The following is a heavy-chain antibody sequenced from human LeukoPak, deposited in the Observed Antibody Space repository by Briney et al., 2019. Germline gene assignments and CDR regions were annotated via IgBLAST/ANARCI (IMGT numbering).Heavy chain of an antibody. V-gene: IGHV3-30*03. Sequence: GGSLRLSCAASGFTFSRYGMHWVRQAPGKGLEWVAVISYDGSNKYYADSVKGRFTISRDNSKNTLYLQMNSLRAEDTAVYYCATAATAMVWWDPRNYFDYWGQGTLVTVSS. CDR2: ISYDGSNK. CDR1: GFTFSRYG. D-gene: IGHD5-18*01. J-gene: IGHJ4*02. CDR3: ATAATAMVWWDPRNYFDY.